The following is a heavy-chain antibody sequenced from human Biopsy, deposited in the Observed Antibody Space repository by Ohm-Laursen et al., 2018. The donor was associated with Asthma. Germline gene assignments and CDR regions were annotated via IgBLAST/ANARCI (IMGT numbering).Heavy chain of an antibody. V-gene: IGHV1-46*01. CDR1: GYTFSSYQ. CDR2: IKHISE. J-gene: IGHJ3*02. D-gene: IGHD3-22*01. Sequence: GASVKVSCKASGYTFSSYQMHWVRQAPGQGLKWLGMIKHISEYAQKFQGRVTMTRDTSTSTVYMELSSLRSEDTAVYYCARSMIVADGSDAFDIWGQGTMVTVSS. CDR3: ARSMIVADGSDAFDI.